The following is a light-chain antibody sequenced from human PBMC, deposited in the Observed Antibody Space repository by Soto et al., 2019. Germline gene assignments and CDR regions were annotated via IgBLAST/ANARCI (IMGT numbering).Light chain of an antibody. V-gene: IGKV3-20*01. J-gene: IGKJ1*01. CDR2: GAS. CDR3: QQYGSSPPT. CDR1: QSVSTNY. Sequence: EIVLTQSPGTLSLSPGERATLSCRASQSVSTNYLAWYQRKPGQAPRLLIDGASSRATDTPNRFSGSGSGTDFTLTITSLKAEDFAVYYCQQYGSSPPTFGQGTKVEIK.